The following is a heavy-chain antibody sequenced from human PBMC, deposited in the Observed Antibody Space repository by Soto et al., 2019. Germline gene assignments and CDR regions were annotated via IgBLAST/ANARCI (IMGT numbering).Heavy chain of an antibody. Sequence: GASVKVSCKAPGDTFTSYYMHWVRQAPGHGLEWMGVINPNGGSIRFAQKFQGRVTMTRDTSRSTVYMELRGLTSEDTAVYYCASSFGGVYGIIIDGTNWFAPWGQGTLVTVSS. CDR1: GDTFTSYY. J-gene: IGHJ5*01. CDR3: ASSFGGVYGIIIDGTNWFAP. D-gene: IGHD3-16*01. CDR2: INPNGGSI. V-gene: IGHV1-46*01.